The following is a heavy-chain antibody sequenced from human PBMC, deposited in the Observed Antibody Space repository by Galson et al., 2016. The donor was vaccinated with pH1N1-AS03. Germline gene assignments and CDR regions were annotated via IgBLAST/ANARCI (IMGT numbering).Heavy chain of an antibody. J-gene: IGHJ4*02. Sequence: SLRLSCAGSGFTFSNYNMNWVRQAPGKGLEWVSYISSGSGTIYYADSVKGRFTISRDRTSLSLQMNGLRVEDTAMFYCVKESPKEAGDYWGRGVMVTVSS. V-gene: IGHV3-48*01. CDR2: ISSGSGTI. CDR1: GFTFSNYN. CDR3: VKESPKEAGDY. D-gene: IGHD3-10*01.